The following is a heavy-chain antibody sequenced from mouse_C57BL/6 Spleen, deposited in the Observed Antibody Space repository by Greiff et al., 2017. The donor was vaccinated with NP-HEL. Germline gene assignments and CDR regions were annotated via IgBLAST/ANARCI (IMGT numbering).Heavy chain of an antibody. D-gene: IGHD2-4*01. Sequence: QVQLQQPGTELVKPGASVKLSCKASGYTFTSYWMHWVKQRPGQGLEWIGNINPSNGGTNYNEKFKSKATLTVDKSSSTAYMQLSSLTSDDSAVYYCARIDYVEGDWFAYWGQGTLVTVSA. J-gene: IGHJ3*01. CDR3: ARIDYVEGDWFAY. CDR1: GYTFTSYW. V-gene: IGHV1-53*01. CDR2: INPSNGGT.